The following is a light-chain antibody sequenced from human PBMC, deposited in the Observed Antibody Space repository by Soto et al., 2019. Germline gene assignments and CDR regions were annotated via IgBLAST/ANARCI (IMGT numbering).Light chain of an antibody. CDR3: KSYAGSNTYV. Sequence: QSALTQPPSASGSPGQSVTISCTGTKNDIGLYDFVSWYQHHPGKAPRLIIYEVVQRPSGVPDRFSGSKSGNTASLTVSGLQAEDEADYFCKSYAGSNTYVFGSGTKVTAL. CDR1: KNDIGLYDF. V-gene: IGLV2-8*01. CDR2: EVV. J-gene: IGLJ1*01.